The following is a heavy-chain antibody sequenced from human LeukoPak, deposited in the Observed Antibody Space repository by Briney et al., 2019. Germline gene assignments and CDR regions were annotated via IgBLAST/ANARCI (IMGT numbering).Heavy chain of an antibody. CDR3: ARGIGGFDP. CDR2: INHSGST. J-gene: IGHJ5*02. V-gene: IGHV4-34*01. Sequence: KPSETLSLTCAVYGGSFSGYYWSWIRQPPGKGLEWIGEINHSGSTNYNPSLKSRVTMSVDTSKNQFSLKLSSVTAADTAVYYCARGIGGFDPWGQGTLVTVSS. D-gene: IGHD3-16*01. CDR1: GGSFSGYY.